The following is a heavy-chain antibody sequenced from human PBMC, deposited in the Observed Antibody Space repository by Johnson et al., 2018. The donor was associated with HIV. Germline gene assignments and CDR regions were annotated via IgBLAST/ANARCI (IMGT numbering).Heavy chain of an antibody. CDR3: AIEGGYSSSWYGGYGREDAFDI. CDR1: GFTFSNAW. Sequence: VHLVESGGGLVKPGGSLRLSCAATGFTFSNAWMSWVRQVPGKGLEWVGRIRSKTDGETHDYDAPVEGRFTIPRANAKNTLYPQMNILNTEDTAVYYCAIEGGYSSSWYGGYGREDAFDIWGQGTMVTVSS. D-gene: IGHD6-13*01. CDR2: IRSKTDGETH. V-gene: IGHV3-15*01. J-gene: IGHJ3*02.